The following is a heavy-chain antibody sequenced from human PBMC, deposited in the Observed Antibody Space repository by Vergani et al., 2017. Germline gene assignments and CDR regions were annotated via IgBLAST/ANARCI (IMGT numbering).Heavy chain of an antibody. D-gene: IGHD3-10*01. CDR3: AGGRWCGVPMHY. V-gene: IGHV4-59*01. J-gene: IGHJ4*02. CDR2: IYYSGGT. Sequence: QVQLQESGPGLVKPSETLSLTCTVSGGSISSYYWSWIRQPPGKGLEWIGYIYYSGGTNYNPSLKSRVTISVDTSRNQFSLKLSSVTAADTAVYYCAGGRWCGVPMHYWGQGTLVTVSS. CDR1: GGSISSYY.